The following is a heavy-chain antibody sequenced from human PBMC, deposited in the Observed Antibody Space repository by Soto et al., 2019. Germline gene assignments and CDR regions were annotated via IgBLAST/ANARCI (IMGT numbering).Heavy chain of an antibody. J-gene: IGHJ4*02. CDR2: ISYDGSNK. D-gene: IGHD3-22*01. CDR1: GFTFSSYG. Sequence: QVQLVESGGGVVQPGRSLRLSCAASGFTFSSYGMHWVRQAPGKGLEWVAVISYDGSNKYYADSVKGRFTISRDNSKNTLYLQMNSRRAEDTAVYYCANAHTVVVGYWGQGTLVTVSS. V-gene: IGHV3-30*18. CDR3: ANAHTVVVGY.